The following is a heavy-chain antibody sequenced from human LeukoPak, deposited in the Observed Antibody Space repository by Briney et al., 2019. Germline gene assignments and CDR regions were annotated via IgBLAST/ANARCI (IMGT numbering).Heavy chain of an antibody. J-gene: IGHJ6*03. CDR1: GGSISSGSYY. CDR2: IYTSGST. CDR3: ARRFGEWWYYYYYMDV. V-gene: IGHV4-61*02. Sequence: SETLSLTCTVSGGSISSGSYYWSWIRQPAGKGLEWIGRIYTSGSTNYNPSLKSRVTISVDTSKNQFSLKLSSVTAADTAVYYCARRFGEWWYYYYYMDVWGKGTTVTISS. D-gene: IGHD3-10*01.